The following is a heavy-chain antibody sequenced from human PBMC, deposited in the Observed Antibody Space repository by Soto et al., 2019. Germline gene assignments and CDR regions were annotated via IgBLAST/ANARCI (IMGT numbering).Heavy chain of an antibody. J-gene: IGHJ4*02. CDR2: ISSSSSTI. D-gene: IGHD6-19*01. V-gene: IGHV3-48*02. CDR3: ARRDSSGWYYFDY. CDR1: GFPFSSFG. Sequence: EVQLVESGGGLVQPGGSLRLSCAASGFPFSSFGMNWVRQAPGKGLEWVSYISSSSSTIYYADSVKGRFTISRDNAKNSLYLQMNSLRDEDTAVYYCARRDSSGWYYFDYWGQGTLVTVSS.